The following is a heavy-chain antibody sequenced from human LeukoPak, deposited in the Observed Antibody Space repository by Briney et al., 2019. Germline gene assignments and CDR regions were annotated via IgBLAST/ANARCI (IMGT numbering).Heavy chain of an antibody. CDR2: INQDGSEK. CDR3: ARGSGRDWFDP. J-gene: IGHJ5*02. V-gene: IGHV3-7*01. D-gene: IGHD6-19*01. Sequence: GGSLRLSCAPSGFTFTTYWMSWVRQAPGKGQEWVANINQDGSEKYCVDSVKGRFTISRDNTKNSLYLQMNSLRADDTAVYYCARGSGRDWFDPWGQGTLVTVSS. CDR1: GFTFTTYW.